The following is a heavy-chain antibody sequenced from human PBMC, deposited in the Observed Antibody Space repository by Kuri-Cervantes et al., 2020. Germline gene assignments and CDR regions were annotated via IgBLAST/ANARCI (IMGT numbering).Heavy chain of an antibody. CDR2: MNPNSGNT. J-gene: IGHJ6*03. D-gene: IGHD1-7*01. CDR3: ARDVNWNYYGYYYYMDV. V-gene: IGHV1-8*01. Sequence: ASVKVSCKASGYTFTSYDINWVRQATGQGLEWMGWMNPNSGNTGYAQKFQGRVTMTRNTSISTAYMELSSLRSDDTAVYYCARDVNWNYYGYYYYMDVWGKGTTVTVSS. CDR1: GYTFTSYD.